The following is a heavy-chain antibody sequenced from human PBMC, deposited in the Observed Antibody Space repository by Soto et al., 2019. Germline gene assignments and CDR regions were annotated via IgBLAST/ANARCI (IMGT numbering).Heavy chain of an antibody. J-gene: IGHJ4*02. CDR2: INSDGSST. Sequence: EVQLVESGGGLDQPGGSLRLSCAASGFTFSSYWMHWVRQAPGKGLGWVSRINSDGSSTSYADSVKGRFTISRDNAKNTLYLQMNSLRAEDTAVYYCAVAVAGPTAIGYWGQGTLVTVSS. D-gene: IGHD6-19*01. V-gene: IGHV3-74*01. CDR3: AVAVAGPTAIGY. CDR1: GFTFSSYW.